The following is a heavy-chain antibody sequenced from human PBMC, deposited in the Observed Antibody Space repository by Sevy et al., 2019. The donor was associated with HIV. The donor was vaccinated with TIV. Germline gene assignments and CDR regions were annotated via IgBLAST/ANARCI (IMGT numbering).Heavy chain of an antibody. Sequence: GGSLRLSCAASGFTVGSTYMSWVRQAPGKGLEWVSIIYSGGNTYYADSVKGRFIISRDDSRNTLYLQMNSLRGEDTAVYFWGGEATRYCSGGGCSRRNYYFYMDIWGKGTTVTVSS. J-gene: IGHJ6*03. CDR3: GGEATRYCSGGGCSRRNYYFYMDI. V-gene: IGHV3-66*02. CDR1: GFTVGSTY. CDR2: IYSGGNT. D-gene: IGHD2-15*01.